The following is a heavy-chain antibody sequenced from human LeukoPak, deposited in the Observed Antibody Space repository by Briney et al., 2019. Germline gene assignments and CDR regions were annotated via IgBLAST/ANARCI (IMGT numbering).Heavy chain of an antibody. Sequence: SETLSLTCAVYGGSFSGYYWSWIRQPPGKGLEWIGEINHSGSTNYNPSLKSRVTISGDTSKNQFSLKLSSVTAADTAVYYCARGRGRYCSSTSCYTGPYNWFDPWGQGTLVTVSS. V-gene: IGHV4-34*01. J-gene: IGHJ5*02. CDR2: INHSGST. CDR3: ARGRGRYCSSTSCYTGPYNWFDP. D-gene: IGHD2-2*02. CDR1: GGSFSGYY.